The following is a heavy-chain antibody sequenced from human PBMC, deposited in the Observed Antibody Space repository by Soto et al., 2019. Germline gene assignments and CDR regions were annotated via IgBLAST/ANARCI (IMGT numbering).Heavy chain of an antibody. V-gene: IGHV4-34*01. CDR1: GGSFSGYY. Sequence: SETLSLTCAVYGGSFSGYYWSWIRQPPGKGLEWIGEINHSGSTNYNPSLKSRVTISVDTSKNQFSLKLSSVTAADTAVYYCARGYKVQLPYFDYWGQGTLVTVS. CDR3: ARGYKVQLPYFDY. J-gene: IGHJ4*02. D-gene: IGHD2-2*01. CDR2: INHSGST.